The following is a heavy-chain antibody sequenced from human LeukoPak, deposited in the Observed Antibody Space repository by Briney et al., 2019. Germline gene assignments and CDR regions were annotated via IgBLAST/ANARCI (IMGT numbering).Heavy chain of an antibody. CDR1: GYTFTSYS. CDR2: INTNSGNP. J-gene: IGHJ3*02. Sequence: ASVKVSSKASGYTFTSYSMNWVRQAPGQGLEWLGWINTNSGNPTYAQGFTGRFVFSLDTSVNTAYLQISSLKAEDTAVYYCARVVHPYDYESSGLTYDAFDIWGQGTMVTVSS. CDR3: ARVVHPYDYESSGLTYDAFDI. V-gene: IGHV7-4-1*02. D-gene: IGHD3-22*01.